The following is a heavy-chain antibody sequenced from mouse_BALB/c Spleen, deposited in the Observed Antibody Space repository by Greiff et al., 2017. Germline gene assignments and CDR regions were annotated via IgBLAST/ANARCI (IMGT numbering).Heavy chain of an antibody. V-gene: IGHV5-6-2*01. J-gene: IGHJ2*01. CDR2: INSNGGST. Sequence: EVQGVESGGGLVKLGGSLKLSCAASGFTFSSYYMSWVRQTPEKRLELVAAINSNGGSTYYPDTVKGRFTISRDNAKNTLYLQMSSLKSEDTALYYCARQGYYGPPDYWGQGTTLTVSS. CDR1: GFTFSSYY. D-gene: IGHD1-1*01. CDR3: ARQGYYGPPDY.